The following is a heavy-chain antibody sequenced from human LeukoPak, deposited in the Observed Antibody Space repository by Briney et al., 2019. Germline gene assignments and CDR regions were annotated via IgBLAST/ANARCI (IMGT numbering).Heavy chain of an antibody. V-gene: IGHV4-34*01. CDR3: ARGLPGLDV. J-gene: IGHJ6*02. Sequence: SETLSLTCAVYGGSFSGYYWSWNRQPPGKGLEWNGEINHSGSTNYNPSLKSRVTISVDASKNQFSLKLSSVTAADTAVYYCARGLPGLDVWGQGTTVTVSS. D-gene: IGHD3-10*01. CDR1: GGSFSGYY. CDR2: INHSGST.